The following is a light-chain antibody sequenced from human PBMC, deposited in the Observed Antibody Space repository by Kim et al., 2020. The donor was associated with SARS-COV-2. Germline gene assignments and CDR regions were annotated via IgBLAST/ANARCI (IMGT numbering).Light chain of an antibody. CDR1: NSDVGDYDY. V-gene: IGLV2-14*03. Sequence: SITISCTGTNSDVGDYDYVSWYQHYPGKAPKVIIYDVSKRPSGVSNRFSGSKSGNTASLTISGLQAEDEADYHCTSYTSTSTFYVFGTGTKVTVL. CDR3: TSYTSTSTFYV. J-gene: IGLJ1*01. CDR2: DVS.